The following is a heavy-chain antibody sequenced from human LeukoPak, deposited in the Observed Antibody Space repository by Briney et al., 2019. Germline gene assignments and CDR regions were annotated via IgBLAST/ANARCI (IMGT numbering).Heavy chain of an antibody. CDR2: IYPGDSDA. CDR3: ARRAAYYDILTGYHYWYFDL. D-gene: IGHD3-9*01. V-gene: IGHV5-51*01. J-gene: IGHJ2*01. Sequence: GESLKISCHGSGYSFTSYWIGWVRQMPGKGLEWMGIIYPGDSDARYSPSFQGQVTISVDKSISTAYLQWSSLKASDTAMYYCARRAAYYDILTGYHYWYFDLWGRGTLVTVSS. CDR1: GYSFTSYW.